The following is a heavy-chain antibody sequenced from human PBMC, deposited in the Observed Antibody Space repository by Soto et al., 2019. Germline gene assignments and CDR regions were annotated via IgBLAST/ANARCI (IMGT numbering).Heavy chain of an antibody. V-gene: IGHV1-69*13. CDR1: AGTFSSYA. Sequence: ASVKVSCKDSAGTFSSYAISWVRQAPGQGLAWMGGIIPIFGTANYAQKFQGRVTITADESTSTAYMELSSLRSEDTAVYYCARDVYYDILTGSGRTYGMDVWGQGTTVTVSS. D-gene: IGHD3-9*01. CDR2: IIPIFGTA. CDR3: ARDVYYDILTGSGRTYGMDV. J-gene: IGHJ6*02.